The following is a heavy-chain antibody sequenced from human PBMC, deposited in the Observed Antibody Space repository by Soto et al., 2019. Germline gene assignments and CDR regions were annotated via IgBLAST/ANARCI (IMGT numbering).Heavy chain of an antibody. CDR3: ARERPDGCRLDP. Sequence: SETLSLTCTVSGGSISSGDYYWSWIRRPPGKGLEWIGYIYYSGSTYYNPSLKSRVTISVDTSKNQFSLRLSSVTAADTAVYYCARERPDGCRLDPWGQGTLVTVS. D-gene: IGHD6-19*01. CDR1: GGSISSGDYY. J-gene: IGHJ5*02. V-gene: IGHV4-30-4*01. CDR2: IYYSGST.